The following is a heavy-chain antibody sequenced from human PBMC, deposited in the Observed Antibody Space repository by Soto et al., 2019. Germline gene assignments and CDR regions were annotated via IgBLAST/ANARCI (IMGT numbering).Heavy chain of an antibody. Sequence: ASVTVSCTASGGGPLRDYRTTWVRRAPGQGLEWMGWISAYNGNTNYAQKLQGRVTMTTDTSTSTAYMELRSLKSDDTAVYYCARCIYYYDSSGYSNWFDPWGQGTLVTVSS. CDR3: ARCIYYYDSSGYSNWFDP. V-gene: IGHV1-18*04. CDR2: ISAYNGNT. CDR1: GGGPLRDYR. J-gene: IGHJ5*02. D-gene: IGHD3-22*01.